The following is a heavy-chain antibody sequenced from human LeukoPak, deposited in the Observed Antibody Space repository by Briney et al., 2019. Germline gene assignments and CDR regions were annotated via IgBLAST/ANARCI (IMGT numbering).Heavy chain of an antibody. D-gene: IGHD5-24*01. V-gene: IGHV4-61*01. CDR1: GGSVSSGNYY. CDR3: ARDREMATIRRIWYYFDY. Sequence: SETLSLTCTVSGGSVSSGNYYWSWIRQSPGKGLEWIGYIYYSGSTKYNPSLKSRVTISVDTSKNQFSLKLSSVTAADTAVYYCARDREMATIRRIWYYFDYWGQGTLVTVSS. J-gene: IGHJ4*02. CDR2: IYYSGST.